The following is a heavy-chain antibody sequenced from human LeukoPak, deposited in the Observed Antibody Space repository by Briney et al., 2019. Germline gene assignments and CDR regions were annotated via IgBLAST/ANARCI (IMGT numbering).Heavy chain of an antibody. Sequence: GASVKVSCKASGYTFTGYYMHWVRQAPGQGLEWMGGIIPIFGTANYAQKFQGRVTITADESTSTAYMELSSLRSEDTAVYYCARVLEMATMVFDYWGQGTLVTVSS. J-gene: IGHJ4*02. CDR3: ARVLEMATMVFDY. CDR2: IIPIFGTA. V-gene: IGHV1-69*13. D-gene: IGHD5-24*01. CDR1: GYTFTGYY.